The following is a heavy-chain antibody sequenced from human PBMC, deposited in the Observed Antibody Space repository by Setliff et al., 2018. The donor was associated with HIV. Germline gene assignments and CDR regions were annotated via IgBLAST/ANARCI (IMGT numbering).Heavy chain of an antibody. V-gene: IGHV3-15*01. D-gene: IGHD2-2*02. J-gene: IGHJ2*01. CDR2: IKSKTDGETT. CDR3: ARDDTGGKGYWYFDL. CDR1: GFTFSHAW. Sequence: PGGSLRLSCAASGFTFSHAWMSWVRQAPGKGLEWVGRIKSKTDGETTDYAAPVKGRFTISRDDSEDTLYLEMNSLRAEDTALYYCARDDTGGKGYWYFDLWGRGTLVTSPQ.